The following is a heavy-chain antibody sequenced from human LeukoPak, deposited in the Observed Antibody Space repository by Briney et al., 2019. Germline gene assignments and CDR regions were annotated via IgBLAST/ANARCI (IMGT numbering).Heavy chain of an antibody. V-gene: IGHV3-49*03. CDR2: IRSKTYGATT. J-gene: IGHJ4*02. D-gene: IGHD2-21*02. Sequence: GGSLRLSCTASGFTFGDYAMSWFRQAPGKGREWIGFIRSKTYGATTEYAASVKGRFTISRDDSKTIAYLQVNSLKTEDTAVYYCARLSDWNFAYWGQGTLVTVSS. CDR1: GFTFGDYA. CDR3: ARLSDWNFAY.